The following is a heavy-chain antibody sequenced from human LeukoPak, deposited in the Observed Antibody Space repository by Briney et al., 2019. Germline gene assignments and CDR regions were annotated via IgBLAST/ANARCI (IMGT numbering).Heavy chain of an antibody. D-gene: IGHD5-24*01. V-gene: IGHV4-59*01. J-gene: IGHJ4*02. CDR1: GGSISSYY. CDR3: ARGWYPYKLDY. Sequence: SETLSLTCTVPGGSISSYYWSWIRRPPGKGLEWIGYIYDSGSTNCNPSLKSRVTISVDTSKNQFSLKVRSVTAADTAVYFCARGWYPYKLDYWGQGTLVTVSS. CDR2: IYDSGST.